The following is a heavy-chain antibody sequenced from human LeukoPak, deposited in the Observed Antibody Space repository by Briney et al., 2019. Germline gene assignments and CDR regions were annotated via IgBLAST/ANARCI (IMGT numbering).Heavy chain of an antibody. Sequence: GGSLRLSCAASGFTVSSNYMSWVRQAPGKGLEWVSVIYGGGTTYYADSVKGRFTISRDNSKNTLYLQMNSLRAEDTAVYYCAREFSPGDSSGYFAFDIWGQGTMVTVSS. CDR3: AREFSPGDSSGYFAFDI. CDR2: IYGGGTT. D-gene: IGHD3-22*01. J-gene: IGHJ3*02. V-gene: IGHV3-53*01. CDR1: GFTVSSNY.